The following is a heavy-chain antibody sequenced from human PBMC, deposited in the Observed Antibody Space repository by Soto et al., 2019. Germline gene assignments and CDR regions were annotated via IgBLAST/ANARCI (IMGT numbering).Heavy chain of an antibody. D-gene: IGHD6-19*01. CDR2: ISYDGSNK. J-gene: IGHJ4*02. V-gene: IGHV3-30*18. CDR3: AKDQFVAVAGTPIFDY. Sequence: LRLSCAASGFTFSSYGMHWVRQAPGKGLEWVAVISYDGSNKYYADSVKGRFTISRDNSKNTLYLQMNSLRAEDTAVYYCAKDQFVAVAGTPIFDYWGQGTLVTVSS. CDR1: GFTFSSYG.